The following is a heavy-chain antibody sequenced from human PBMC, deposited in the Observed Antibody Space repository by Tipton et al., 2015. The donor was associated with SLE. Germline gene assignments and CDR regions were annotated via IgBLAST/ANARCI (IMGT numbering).Heavy chain of an antibody. Sequence: TLSLTCTVSGGSISSHYWSWIRQPPGKGLEWIGYIYYSGSTNYNPSLTSRVTISVDTSKSQFSLKLSSVTAADTAVYYFARDLREAVRFRESQIYNWFDPWGQGTLVTVSS. CDR1: GGSISSHY. V-gene: IGHV4-59*11. CDR3: ARDLREAVRFRESQIYNWFDP. D-gene: IGHD3-10*01. J-gene: IGHJ5*02. CDR2: IYYSGST.